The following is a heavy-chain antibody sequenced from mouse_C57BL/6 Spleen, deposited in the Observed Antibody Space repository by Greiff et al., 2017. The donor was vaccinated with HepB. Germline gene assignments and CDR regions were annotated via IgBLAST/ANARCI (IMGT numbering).Heavy chain of an antibody. CDR2: IWSDGST. V-gene: IGHV2-6*03. CDR3: ARLNYGSSYYAMDY. D-gene: IGHD1-1*01. Sequence: VKLMESGPGLVAPSQSLSITCTVSGFSLTSYGVHWVRQPPGKGLALLVGIWSDGSTTYNSALKSRLSISKDNSKSQVFLNMNSLQTDDTAMYDWARLNYGSSYYAMDYWGQGTSVTVSS. J-gene: IGHJ4*01. CDR1: GFSLTSYG.